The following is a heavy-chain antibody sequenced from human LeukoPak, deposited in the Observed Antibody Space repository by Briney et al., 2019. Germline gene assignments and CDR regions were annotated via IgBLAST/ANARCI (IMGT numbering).Heavy chain of an antibody. CDR1: GFTFSSYA. CDR3: AKKGAGSSGWYYFDY. J-gene: IGHJ4*02. Sequence: GGSLRLSCAASGFTFSSYAMSWVRQAPGKGLEWVSAISGSGGSTYYADSVKGRFTISRDNPKNTLYLQMNSLRAEDTAVYYCAKKGAGSSGWYYFDYWGQGTLVTVSS. D-gene: IGHD6-19*01. CDR2: ISGSGGST. V-gene: IGHV3-23*01.